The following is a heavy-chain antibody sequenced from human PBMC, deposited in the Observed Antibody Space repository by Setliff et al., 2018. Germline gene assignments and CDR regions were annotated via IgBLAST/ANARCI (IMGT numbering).Heavy chain of an antibody. D-gene: IGHD3-10*01. CDR3: AKGSGSYYPRGRYDY. CDR2: ISGSGAEI. J-gene: IGHJ4*02. Sequence: PGGSLRLSCAASGFTFSSSAMAWVRQAPGKGLEWVSSISGSGAEIKYADSVKGRFTVSRDNSKNTLDLQMSSLRAEDTALYYCAKGSGSYYPRGRYDYWGQGTLVTVSS. CDR1: GFTFSSSA. V-gene: IGHV3-23*01.